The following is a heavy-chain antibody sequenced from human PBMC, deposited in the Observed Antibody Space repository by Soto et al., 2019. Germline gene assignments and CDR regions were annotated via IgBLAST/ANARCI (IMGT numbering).Heavy chain of an antibody. V-gene: IGHV3-23*01. D-gene: IGHD3-22*01. CDR2: ISGSGGST. CDR3: AKSLSDYYYDSSGYLFFNAFAI. J-gene: IGHJ3*02. Sequence: GGPLRVPCAAAGGTFRGFGMSWVSKATGKGLEWVSAISGSGGSTHYADSVKGRFTISRDNSKNTLYLQMNSLRAEDTAVYYCAKSLSDYYYDSSGYLFFNAFAIWGHGTMVTVSS. CDR1: GGTFRGFG.